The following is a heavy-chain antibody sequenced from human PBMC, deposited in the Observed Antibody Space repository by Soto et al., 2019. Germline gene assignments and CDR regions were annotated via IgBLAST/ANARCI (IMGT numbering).Heavy chain of an antibody. CDR2: ITPYNGNA. J-gene: IGHJ4*02. V-gene: IGHV1-18*04. CDR3: ARARMYSGAYHDY. Sequence: ASVKVSCKASGYTFSNFGINWVRQAPGQGLEWMGWITPYNGNANYAQKHQDRLTITTDTSTNTAYLELRSLRSDDTAVYFCARARMYSGAYHDYWGQGALVTVSS. CDR1: GYTFSNFG. D-gene: IGHD1-26*01.